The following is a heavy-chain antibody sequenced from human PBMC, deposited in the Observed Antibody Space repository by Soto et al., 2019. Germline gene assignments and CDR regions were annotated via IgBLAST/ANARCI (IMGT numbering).Heavy chain of an antibody. J-gene: IGHJ4*02. Sequence: SETLSLTCAVYGGSFSAYYWTWIRQSPGKGLEWIGEIHHSGGPKYNPSLKSRVTISADTSKNQFSLGLSSVTAADTAVYYCASYGSGSYYNGYYFDYWGQGTLVT. CDR1: GGSFSAYY. CDR3: ASYGSGSYYNGYYFDY. D-gene: IGHD3-10*01. V-gene: IGHV4-34*01. CDR2: IHHSGGP.